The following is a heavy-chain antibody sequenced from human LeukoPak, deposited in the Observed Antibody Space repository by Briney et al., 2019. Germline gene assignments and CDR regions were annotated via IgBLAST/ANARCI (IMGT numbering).Heavy chain of an antibody. Sequence: GESLQISCKGSGYSFTSYWIGWVRQMPGKGLEWMGIIYPGDSDTRYSPSFQGQVTISADKSISTAYLQWSSLKASDAAMYYCARHYSSSWYTLIAVRSGAAFDAFDIWGQGTMVTVSS. V-gene: IGHV5-51*01. CDR1: GYSFTSYW. D-gene: IGHD6-13*01. CDR3: ARHYSSSWYTLIAVRSGAAFDAFDI. J-gene: IGHJ3*02. CDR2: IYPGDSDT.